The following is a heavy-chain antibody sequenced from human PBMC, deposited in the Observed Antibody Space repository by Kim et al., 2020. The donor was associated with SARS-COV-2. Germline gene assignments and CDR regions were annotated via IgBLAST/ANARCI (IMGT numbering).Heavy chain of an antibody. D-gene: IGHD1-26*01. CDR3: ARRYSGSYLLDY. CDR1: GGSISSSSYY. J-gene: IGHJ4*02. V-gene: IGHV4-39*01. CDR2: IYYSGST. Sequence: SETLSLTCTVSGGSISSSSYYWGWTRQPPGKGLEWIGSIYYSGSTYYNPSLKSRVTISVDTSKNQFSLKLSSVTAADTAVYYCARRYSGSYLLDYWGQGTLVTVSS.